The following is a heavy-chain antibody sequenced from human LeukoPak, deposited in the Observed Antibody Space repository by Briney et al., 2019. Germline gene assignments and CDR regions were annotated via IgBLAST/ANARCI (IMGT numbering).Heavy chain of an antibody. J-gene: IGHJ4*02. CDR2: INHSGST. CDR1: GGSFSGYY. Sequence: PSETLSLTCAVYGGSFSGYYWSWIRQPPGKGLEWIGEINHSGSTNYNPSLKSRVTISVDTSKNQFSLKLSSVTAADTAVYYCARVNSSGWYDLYYFDYWGQGTLVTVSS. V-gene: IGHV4-34*01. CDR3: ARVNSSGWYDLYYFDY. D-gene: IGHD6-19*01.